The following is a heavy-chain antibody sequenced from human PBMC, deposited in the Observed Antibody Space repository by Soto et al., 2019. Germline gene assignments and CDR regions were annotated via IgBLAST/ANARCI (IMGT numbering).Heavy chain of an antibody. D-gene: IGHD3-22*01. V-gene: IGHV4-30-2*01. CDR2: IYHSGST. J-gene: IGHJ4*02. CDR1: GGSISSGGYS. Sequence: SETLSLTCAVSGGSISSGGYSWSWIRQPPGKGLEWIGYIYHSGSTYYNPSLKSRVTISVDRSKNQFSLKLSSVTAADTAVYYCASGNYYDSSGYYYEMFDHWGQGTLVTVSS. CDR3: ASGNYYDSSGYYYEMFDH.